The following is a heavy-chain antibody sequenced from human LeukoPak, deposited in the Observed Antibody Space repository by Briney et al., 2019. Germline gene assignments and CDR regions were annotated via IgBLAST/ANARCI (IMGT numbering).Heavy chain of an antibody. CDR2: ISYDGSNK. V-gene: IGHV3-30*04. CDR1: GFTFSSYA. J-gene: IGHJ4*02. Sequence: GGSLRLSCAASGFTFSSYAMHWVHQAPGKGLEWVAVISYDGSNKYYADSVKGRFTISRDNSKNTLYLQMNSLRAEDTAVYYCARAWYSGWYIHLDYWGQGTLVTVSS. D-gene: IGHD6-19*01. CDR3: ARAWYSGWYIHLDY.